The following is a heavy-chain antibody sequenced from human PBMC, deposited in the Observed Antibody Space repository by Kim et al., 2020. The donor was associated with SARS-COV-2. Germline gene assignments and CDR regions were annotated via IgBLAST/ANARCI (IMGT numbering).Heavy chain of an antibody. D-gene: IGHD3-10*01. CDR3: ARGGGDYYYGMDV. V-gene: IGHV3-53*01. Sequence: ADSVKGRFTISRDNSKNTLYLQMNSLRAEDTAVYYCARGGGDYYYGMDVWGQGTTVTVSS. J-gene: IGHJ6*02.